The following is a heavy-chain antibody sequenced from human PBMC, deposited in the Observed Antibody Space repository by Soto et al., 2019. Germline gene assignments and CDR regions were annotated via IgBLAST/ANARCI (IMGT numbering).Heavy chain of an antibody. J-gene: IGHJ6*02. Sequence: GGSLRLSCAASGFTFSNAWMSWVRQAPGKGLEWVGRIKSKTDGGTTDYAAPVKGRFTISRDDSKNTLYLQMNSLKTEDTAVYYCTAGGDYAYYYGMDVWGQGTTVTVSS. CDR2: IKSKTDGGTT. D-gene: IGHD4-17*01. CDR1: GFTFSNAW. CDR3: TAGGDYAYYYGMDV. V-gene: IGHV3-15*01.